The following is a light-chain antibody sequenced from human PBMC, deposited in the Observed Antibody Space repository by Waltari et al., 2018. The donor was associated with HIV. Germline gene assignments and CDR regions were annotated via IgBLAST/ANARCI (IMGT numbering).Light chain of an antibody. V-gene: IGLV2-11*01. CDR1: SRYLNDDQN. Sequence: QSALTQPRAVSGSPGQSVTISCPASSRYLNDDQNVSCYQHHAGKAPKLIIFGVNQRPSGVPDRFSGSKSGSTASLTISGLQAEDEGHYYCCSYGGTYLFWIFGGGTQLTVL. J-gene: IGLJ2*01. CDR2: GVN. CDR3: CSYGGTYLFWI.